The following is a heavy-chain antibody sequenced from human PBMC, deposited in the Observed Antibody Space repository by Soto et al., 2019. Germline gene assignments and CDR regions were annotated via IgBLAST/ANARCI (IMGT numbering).Heavy chain of an antibody. V-gene: IGHV4-31*03. Sequence: SETLSLTCTVSGGSISSGGYYWSWIRQHPGKGLEWIGYIYYSGSTYYNPSLKSRVTISVDTSKNQFSLKLSSVTAADTAVYYCARDLPYYDFWSGYSSPRESSSSRVYGMDVWGQGTTVTVSS. CDR3: ARDLPYYDFWSGYSSPRESSSSRVYGMDV. D-gene: IGHD3-3*01. CDR2: IYYSGST. J-gene: IGHJ6*02. CDR1: GGSISSGGYY.